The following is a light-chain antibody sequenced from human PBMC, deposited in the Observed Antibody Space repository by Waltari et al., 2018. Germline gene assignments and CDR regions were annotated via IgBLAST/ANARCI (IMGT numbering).Light chain of an antibody. CDR1: RSVLYNSNNKNY. V-gene: IGKV4-1*01. CDR2: WAA. J-gene: IGKJ5*01. Sequence: EIVMTQSPDSLAVSLGERAAINCKSSRSVLYNSNNKNYLAWYQQKPRQPPKLLINWAASRESGVPDRFSGSGSVTDFTLTISSLQAEDVAVYYCQQYYSSPISFGQGTRLEIK. CDR3: QQYYSSPIS.